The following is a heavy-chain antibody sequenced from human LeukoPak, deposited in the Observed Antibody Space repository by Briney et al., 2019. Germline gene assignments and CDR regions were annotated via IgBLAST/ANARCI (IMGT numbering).Heavy chain of an antibody. J-gene: IGHJ6*03. CDR2: IYYSGST. Sequence: SETLSLTCTVSGGSISSYYWSWIRQRPGKGLEWIGYIYYSGSTNYNPSLKSRVTISVDTSKNQFSLKLSSVTAADTAVYYCARAEGSRYGYMDVWGKGTTVTVSS. CDR1: GGSISSYY. V-gene: IGHV4-59*01. D-gene: IGHD3-9*01. CDR3: ARAEGSRYGYMDV.